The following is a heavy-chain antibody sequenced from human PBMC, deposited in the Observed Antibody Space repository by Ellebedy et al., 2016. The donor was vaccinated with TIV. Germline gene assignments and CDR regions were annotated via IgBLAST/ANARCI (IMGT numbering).Heavy chain of an antibody. J-gene: IGHJ4*02. V-gene: IGHV1-46*01. CDR2: INPSASST. CDR1: GYTFTNYY. CDR3: ARNRDTALSF. D-gene: IGHD5-18*01. Sequence: AASVTVSCKASGYTFTNYYIHWVRQAPGQGLEWMGIINPSASSTSYAQKFQDRVIMTWDTSTSTVYLELSSLRSEDTAIYYCARNRDTALSFWGQGTLVTVSS.